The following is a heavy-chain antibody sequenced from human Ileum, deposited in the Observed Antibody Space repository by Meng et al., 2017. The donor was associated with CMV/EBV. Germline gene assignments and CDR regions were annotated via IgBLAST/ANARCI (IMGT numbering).Heavy chain of an antibody. Sequence: AELVGSGGGLGQPWGPLRIPCPASGIAVSSNYINWVRQAPGRGLEWVSRINSDGINTTYADSVKGRFTISRDNAKNTLYLQINSLRAEDTAVYYCARSLYSSSSVDYWGQGTLVTVSS. CDR2: INSDGINT. D-gene: IGHD6-6*01. J-gene: IGHJ4*02. V-gene: IGHV3-74*01. CDR3: ARSLYSSSSVDY. CDR1: GIAVSSNY.